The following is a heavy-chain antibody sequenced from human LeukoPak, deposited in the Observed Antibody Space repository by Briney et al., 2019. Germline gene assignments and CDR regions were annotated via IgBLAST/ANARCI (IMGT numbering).Heavy chain of an antibody. J-gene: IGHJ4*02. V-gene: IGHV3-23*01. D-gene: IGHD3-22*01. CDR1: GFPFDNYA. Sequence: PGGSLRLSCAASGFPFDNYAMAWVRQAPGKGLEWVSATSSGGGSKYSADSVKGRFTISRDNSKNTLYLQMNSLRAEDTAVYYCAKEAGYDSSGYFYDHWFDYWGQGTLVTVSS. CDR2: TSSGGGSK. CDR3: AKEAGYDSSGYFYDHWFDY.